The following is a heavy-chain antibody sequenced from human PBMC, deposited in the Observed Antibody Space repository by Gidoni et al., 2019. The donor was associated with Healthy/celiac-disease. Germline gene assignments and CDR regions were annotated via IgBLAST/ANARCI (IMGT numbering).Heavy chain of an antibody. V-gene: IGHV3-53*01. D-gene: IGHD7-27*01. J-gene: IGHJ6*02. CDR2: IESCGST. CDR1: GFTVSSNY. CDR3: ARDHRDWGGPSTHYGMDV. Sequence: EVQLVESGGGLIQPGGSLRLSCAASGFTVSSNYMSWVRQAQGKGLEWCSVIESCGSTYDADAVKGRFTISRDKSKNTLYLQMNSLRAEDTAVYYCARDHRDWGGPSTHYGMDVWGQGTTVTVSS.